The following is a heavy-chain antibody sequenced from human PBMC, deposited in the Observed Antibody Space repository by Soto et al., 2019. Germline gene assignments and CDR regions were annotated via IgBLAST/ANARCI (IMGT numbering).Heavy chain of an antibody. CDR1: GGSISSGSYY. J-gene: IGHJ3*02. D-gene: IGHD4-17*01. Sequence: SETLSLTCTVSGGSISSGSYYWDWIRQPPGKGLEWIGSFYYSGSTYYNPSLKSRVTISVDTSKNQFSLKLSSVTATDTAVYYCARQPTTVTAVGAFDIWGQGTMVTVSS. CDR2: FYYSGST. V-gene: IGHV4-39*01. CDR3: ARQPTTVTAVGAFDI.